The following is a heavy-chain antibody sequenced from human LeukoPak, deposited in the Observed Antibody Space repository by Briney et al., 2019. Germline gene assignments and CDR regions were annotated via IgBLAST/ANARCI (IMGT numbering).Heavy chain of an antibody. V-gene: IGHV3-7*01. Sequence: GGSLRLSCAASGFTLGSYWMSWVRQAPGKGLEWVANIKQDGSEKYYVDSVKGRFTISRDNAKNSLYLQMNSLRAEDTAVYYCARDLRHIVVVPAAIPLDYWGQGTLVTVSS. CDR1: GFTLGSYW. J-gene: IGHJ4*02. CDR2: IKQDGSEK. CDR3: ARDLRHIVVVPAAIPLDY. D-gene: IGHD2-2*01.